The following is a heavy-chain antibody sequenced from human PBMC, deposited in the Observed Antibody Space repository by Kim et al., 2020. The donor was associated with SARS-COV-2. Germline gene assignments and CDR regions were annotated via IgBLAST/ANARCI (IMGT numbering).Heavy chain of an antibody. D-gene: IGHD3-10*01. J-gene: IGHJ6*02. Sequence: GGSLRLSCVVSGFNFADHAMHWVRQAPGKGLEWVSGIFWNGGELGDADSVKGRFTISSDIASNSEYPQMDSLRPEDTASYYCTKDITSGDAEVWGQG. CDR1: GFNFADHA. V-gene: IGHV3-9*01. CDR3: TKDITSGDAEV. CDR2: IFWNGGEL.